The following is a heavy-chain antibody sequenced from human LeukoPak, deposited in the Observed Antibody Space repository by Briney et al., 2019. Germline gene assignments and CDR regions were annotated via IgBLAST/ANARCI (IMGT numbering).Heavy chain of an antibody. V-gene: IGHV3-48*03. CDR1: GFTFSSYE. J-gene: IGHJ1*01. Sequence: GGCLRLSCAASGFTFSSYEMNSVRQAPGRGLEWVSYISSSGSTIYYADSVKGRFTISRDNAKNSLYLQMNSLRAEDTAVYYCARGGYYDSSGYYYGYLQHWGQGTLVTVSS. CDR2: ISSSGSTI. CDR3: ARGGYYDSSGYYYGYLQH. D-gene: IGHD3-22*01.